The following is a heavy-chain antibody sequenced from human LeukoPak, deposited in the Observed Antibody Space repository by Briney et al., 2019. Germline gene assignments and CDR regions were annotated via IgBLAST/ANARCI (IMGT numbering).Heavy chain of an antibody. J-gene: IGHJ2*01. Sequence: SETLSLTCTVSGGSIRSSYYYWGWIRQPPGKGLEWIGSIYDSGSTYYNPSLKSRVAISVDTSKNQFSLKLSSVTAADTAVYYCARGHYGDYNWYFDLWGRGTLVTVSS. V-gene: IGHV4-39*01. CDR2: IYDSGST. D-gene: IGHD4-17*01. CDR1: GGSIRSSYYY. CDR3: ARGHYGDYNWYFDL.